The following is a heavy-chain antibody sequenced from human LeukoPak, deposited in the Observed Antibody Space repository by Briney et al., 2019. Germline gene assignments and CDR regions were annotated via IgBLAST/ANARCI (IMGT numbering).Heavy chain of an antibody. CDR2: ISGSGGST. Sequence: GGSLRLSCAASGFTFSSYAMSWVRQAPGKGLEWVSAISGSGGSTYYADSVKGRFTISRDDSKNTLYLQMNSLRAEDTAVYYCALIVATMGNFDYWGQGALVTVSS. V-gene: IGHV3-23*01. CDR1: GFTFSSYA. J-gene: IGHJ4*02. CDR3: ALIVATMGNFDY. D-gene: IGHD5-12*01.